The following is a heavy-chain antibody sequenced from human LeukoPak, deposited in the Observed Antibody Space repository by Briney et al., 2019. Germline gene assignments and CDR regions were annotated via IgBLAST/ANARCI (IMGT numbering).Heavy chain of an antibody. CDR2: ISGYDGNR. CDR3: ARCDYVWGDYRYRPILYFDF. CDR1: GYTFSSYG. Sequence: ASVKVSCKASGYTFSSYGISWVRQAPGQGLEWMGWISGYDGNRNYAQKFQGRVTMTTDPSTSIAYMELRSLRFDDTAVYYCARCDYVWGDYRYRPILYFDFWGQGSLVTVSS. J-gene: IGHJ4*02. D-gene: IGHD3-16*02. V-gene: IGHV1-18*01.